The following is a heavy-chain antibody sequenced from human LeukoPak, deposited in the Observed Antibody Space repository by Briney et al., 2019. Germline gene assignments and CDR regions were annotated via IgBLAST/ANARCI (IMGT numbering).Heavy chain of an antibody. Sequence: SVKVSCKASGGTFNSYAISWVRQAPGQGLEWMGGIIPMFGTANYAQKFQGRVTITTDESTSTAYLELSSLRSEDTAVYYCARPDKLRLGELSAFDHWGQGTLVTASS. D-gene: IGHD3-16*02. J-gene: IGHJ4*02. V-gene: IGHV1-69*05. CDR3: ARPDKLRLGELSAFDH. CDR1: GGTFNSYA. CDR2: IIPMFGTA.